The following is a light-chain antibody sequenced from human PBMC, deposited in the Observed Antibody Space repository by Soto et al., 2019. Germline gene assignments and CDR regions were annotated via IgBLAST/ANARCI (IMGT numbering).Light chain of an antibody. CDR3: SSYTISSTHVV. CDR1: SSDVGGYNY. Sequence: QSALTQPASVSGSPGQSITISCTGTSSDVGGYNYVSWYQQHPGKAPKLMIYDVSNRPSGVSNRFSGSKSGNTASLTISGFQAEDEADYYCSSYTISSTHVVFGGGTKLTVL. CDR2: DVS. V-gene: IGLV2-14*01. J-gene: IGLJ2*01.